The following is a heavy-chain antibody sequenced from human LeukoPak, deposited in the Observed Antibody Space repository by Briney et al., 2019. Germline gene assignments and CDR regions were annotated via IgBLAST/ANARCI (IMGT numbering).Heavy chain of an antibody. V-gene: IGHV4-34*01. CDR2: INHSGST. J-gene: IGHJ4*02. D-gene: IGHD4-17*01. CDR1: GGSFSGYY. Sequence: SETLSLTCAVYGGSFSGYYWSWIRQPPGKGLEWIGEINHSGSTNYNPSLKSRVTISVDTSKNQFSLKLSSVTAADTAVYYCARVGGSYGDQGGDNWGQGTLVTVSS. CDR3: ARVGGSYGDQGGDN.